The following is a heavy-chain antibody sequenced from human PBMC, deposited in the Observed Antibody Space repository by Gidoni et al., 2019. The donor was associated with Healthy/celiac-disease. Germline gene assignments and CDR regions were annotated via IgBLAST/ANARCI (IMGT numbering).Heavy chain of an antibody. CDR1: GYTFTISY. Sequence: QVQLVQSGAEVKKPGASVTVSCKASGYTFTISYFHWVRQAPGHGREWMGKINPSGGSTSYAQKFQGRVTMTRDTSTSTVYRELSSLRSEDTAVYYCARVCVAAAGTCYYYGMDVWGQGTTVTVSS. V-gene: IGHV1-46*03. CDR3: ARVCVAAAGTCYYYGMDV. D-gene: IGHD6-13*01. CDR2: INPSGGST. J-gene: IGHJ6*02.